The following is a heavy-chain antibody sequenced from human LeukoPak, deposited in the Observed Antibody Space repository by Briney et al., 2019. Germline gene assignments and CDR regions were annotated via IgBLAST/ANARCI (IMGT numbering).Heavy chain of an antibody. Sequence: SQTLSLTCTVSGGSISSGGYYWSWIRQHPGKGLEWIGYIYYSGSTYYNPSLKSRVTISVDTSKNQFSLKLSSVTAADTAVYHCARVKGFGELSHIDYWGQGTLVTVSS. CDR1: GGSISSGGYY. CDR2: IYYSGST. D-gene: IGHD3-10*01. J-gene: IGHJ4*02. V-gene: IGHV4-31*03. CDR3: ARVKGFGELSHIDY.